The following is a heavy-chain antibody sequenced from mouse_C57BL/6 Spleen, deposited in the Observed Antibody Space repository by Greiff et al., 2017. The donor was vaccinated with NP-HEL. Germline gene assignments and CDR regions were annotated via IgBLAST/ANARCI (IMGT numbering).Heavy chain of an antibody. V-gene: IGHV5-17*01. CDR1: GFTFSDYG. J-gene: IGHJ2*01. D-gene: IGHD2-5*01. Sequence: EVKLVESGGGLVKPGGSLKLSCAASGFTFSDYGMHWVRQAPEKGLEWVAYISSGSSTIYYADTVKGRFTISRDNAKNTLFLQMTSLWSEDTAMYYCARAYYSNYAYYFDYWGQGTTLTVSS. CDR2: ISSGSSTI. CDR3: ARAYYSNYAYYFDY.